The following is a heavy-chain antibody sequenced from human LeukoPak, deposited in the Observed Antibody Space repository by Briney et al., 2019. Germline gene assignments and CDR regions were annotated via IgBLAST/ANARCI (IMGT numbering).Heavy chain of an antibody. CDR2: IYSGGST. Sequence: GGSLRLSCAASGFTVSSNYMSWVRQAPGKGLEWVSVIYSGGSTYYADSVKGRFTISRDNSKNTLYLQMNSLRAEDTAVYYCARDYGTTGTGGAWLDPWGQGTLVTVSS. J-gene: IGHJ5*02. D-gene: IGHD1-1*01. CDR3: ARDYGTTGTGGAWLDP. CDR1: GFTVSSNY. V-gene: IGHV3-53*01.